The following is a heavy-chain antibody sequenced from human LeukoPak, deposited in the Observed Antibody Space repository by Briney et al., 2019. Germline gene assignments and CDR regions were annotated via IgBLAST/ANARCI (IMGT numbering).Heavy chain of an antibody. CDR1: GGSISSYY. Sequence: SETLSLTCTVSGGSISSYYWSWIRQPPRKGLEWIGYIYYSGSTNYNPSLKSRVTISVDTSKNQFSLKLSSVTAADTAVYYCARNKPTIDYWGRGTLVTVSS. D-gene: IGHD1/OR15-1a*01. V-gene: IGHV4-59*01. CDR3: ARNKPTIDY. J-gene: IGHJ4*02. CDR2: IYYSGST.